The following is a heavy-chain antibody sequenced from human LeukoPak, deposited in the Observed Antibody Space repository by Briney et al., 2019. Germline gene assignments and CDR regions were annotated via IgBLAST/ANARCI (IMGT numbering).Heavy chain of an antibody. CDR2: VKSKVDGGTT. J-gene: IGHJ4*02. CDR1: GFTFNNAW. CDR3: TTGGDPDY. Sequence: GGSLRLSCVASGFTFNNAWMTWVRQAPGKGLEWVGCVKSKVDGGTTDYAALVKGRFSISRDDSKNTLYLQMNSLKTDDTAVYYCTTGGDPDYWGQGTLVTVSS. V-gene: IGHV3-15*01.